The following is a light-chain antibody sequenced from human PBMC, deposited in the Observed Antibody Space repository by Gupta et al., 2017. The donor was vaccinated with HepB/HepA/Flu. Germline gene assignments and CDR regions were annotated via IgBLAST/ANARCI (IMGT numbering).Light chain of an antibody. CDR2: AAS. CDR3: QQSDNTPRT. V-gene: IGKV1-39*01. CDR1: QTINTY. Sequence: DIQMTQSPSSLSASVGDRVTITCRASQTINTYLNWYQQRPGKAPKVLIYAASNLLTGVPSRFYGRGSGTEFTLTINNLQPDDFAIYYCQQSDNTPRTFGQGTKVEMK. J-gene: IGKJ1*01.